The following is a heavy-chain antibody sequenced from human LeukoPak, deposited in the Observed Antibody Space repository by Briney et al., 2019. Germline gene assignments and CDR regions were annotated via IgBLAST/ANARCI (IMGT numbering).Heavy chain of an antibody. CDR3: SRGGTASFDP. J-gene: IGHJ5*02. V-gene: IGHV3-66*01. CDR2: IYGGGKT. CDR1: GLPVNFNY. Sequence: PGGSLRLSCVVSGLPVNFNYMAWVRQAPGKGLECVSFIYGGGKTYYTDSVTGRFTISRDNAKSTLYLQMNSLRAEDTAVYYCSRGGTASFDPWGQGTLVTVSS. D-gene: IGHD1-1*01.